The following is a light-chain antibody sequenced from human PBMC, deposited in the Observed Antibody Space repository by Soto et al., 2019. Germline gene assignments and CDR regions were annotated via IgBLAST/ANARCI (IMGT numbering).Light chain of an antibody. J-gene: IGLJ1*01. CDR1: SSDVGAYNY. Sequence: QSALTQPASVSGSPGQSITISCTGTSSDVGAYNYVSWYQQHPGKAPKLMIFDVSYRPSAVSNRFSGSKSGNTASLTISGLQAEDEADYYCSSYTSSTTGVFGTGTKLTVL. CDR2: DVS. V-gene: IGLV2-14*01. CDR3: SSYTSSTTGV.